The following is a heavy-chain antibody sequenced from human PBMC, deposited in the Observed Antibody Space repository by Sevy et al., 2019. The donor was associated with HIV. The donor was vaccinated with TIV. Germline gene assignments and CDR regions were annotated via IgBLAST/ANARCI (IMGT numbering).Heavy chain of an antibody. CDR2: ISSSSSYI. J-gene: IGHJ4*02. CDR3: ARDLDSSGYSFDY. Sequence: GRSLRLSCAASVFTFSSYSMNWVRQAPGKGLEWVSSISSSSSYIYYADSVKGRFTISRDNAKNSLYLQMNSLRAEDTAVYYCARDLDSSGYSFDYWGQGTLVTVSS. D-gene: IGHD3-22*01. CDR1: VFTFSSYS. V-gene: IGHV3-21*01.